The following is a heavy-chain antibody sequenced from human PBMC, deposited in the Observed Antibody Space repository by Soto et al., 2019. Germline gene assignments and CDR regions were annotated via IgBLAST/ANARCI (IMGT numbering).Heavy chain of an antibody. V-gene: IGHV1-18*01. CDR1: GYAFTTYG. CDR3: ARGRYVDY. Sequence: QVHLVQSGAEVKKPGASVKVSCKGSGYAFTTYGITWVRQAPGQGLEWMGWISAHNGNTNYAQKLQGRVTVTRDTSTSTAYMELRSLRSDDTAVYYWARGRYVDYWGQGALVTVSS. D-gene: IGHD1-1*01. CDR2: ISAHNGNT. J-gene: IGHJ4*02.